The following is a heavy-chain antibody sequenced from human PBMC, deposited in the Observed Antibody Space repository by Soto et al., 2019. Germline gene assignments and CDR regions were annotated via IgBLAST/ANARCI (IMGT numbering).Heavy chain of an antibody. CDR1: GYTFTIYW. J-gene: IGHJ4*02. CDR3: ARPADTVADHFDL. D-gene: IGHD4-17*01. V-gene: IGHV5-51*01. Sequence: GESLKISCQVSGYTFTIYWIGWVRQMPGKGLEWMGIIYPSDSDTRYSPSFQGQVTISADQSINTAYLQWDSLKASDTAIYYCARPADTVADHFDLWGQGTPVTVSS. CDR2: IYPSDSDT.